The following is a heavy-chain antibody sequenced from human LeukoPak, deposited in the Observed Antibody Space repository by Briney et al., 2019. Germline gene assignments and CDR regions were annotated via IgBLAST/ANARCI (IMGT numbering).Heavy chain of an antibody. CDR1: GFTFREYS. D-gene: IGHD2-21*02. J-gene: IGHJ4*02. CDR3: ARACGGDCYLSDY. CDR2: ISPSGDII. Sequence: GGSLRLSCAASGFTFREYSMSWIRQTPGKGLEWVSYISPSGDIIYHIDSVKGRFSSSRDYAKNSLSLQMNSLRAEDTAVYYCARACGGDCYLSDYWGQGTLVTVSS. V-gene: IGHV3-11*01.